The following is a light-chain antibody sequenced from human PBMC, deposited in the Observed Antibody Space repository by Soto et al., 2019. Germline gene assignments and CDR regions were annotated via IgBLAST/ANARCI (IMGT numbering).Light chain of an antibody. Sequence: QSALTQPPSASGSPGQSVTISCTGTSSDVGGYNYVSWYQQHPGEAPKLIIYEVTKRPSGVPDRFSGSESGNTASLTVSGLQAEDEADYYCSSYAGSNNLFGGGTKLTVL. CDR3: SSYAGSNNL. V-gene: IGLV2-8*01. CDR2: EVT. J-gene: IGLJ2*01. CDR1: SSDVGGYNY.